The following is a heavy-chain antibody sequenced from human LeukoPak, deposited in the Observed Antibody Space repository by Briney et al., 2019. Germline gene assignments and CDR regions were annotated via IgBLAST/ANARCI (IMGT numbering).Heavy chain of an antibody. J-gene: IGHJ4*02. CDR2: ISAYNGNT. CDR1: GYTFTSYG. V-gene: IGHV1-18*01. D-gene: IGHD6-19*01. CDR3: ARGPAWYSSGWYDQKYYFDY. Sequence: GASVKVSCKASGYTFTSYGISWVRQAPGQGLEWMGWISAYNGNTNYAQKLQGRVTMTTDTSTSTAYMELRSLRSDDTAVYYCARGPAWYSSGWYDQKYYFDYWGQGTLVTVSS.